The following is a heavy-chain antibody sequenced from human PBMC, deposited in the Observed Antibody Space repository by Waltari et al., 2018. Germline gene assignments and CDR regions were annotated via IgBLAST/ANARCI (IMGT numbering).Heavy chain of an antibody. CDR3: ARADTSTSYFYYYMDV. CDR1: GGSTSTYY. Sequence: QVQLQESGPGLVKPSETLSLTCTVSGGSTSTYYWSWVRQSPGKGLEWIGYIHYSGSSVYNPSLRSRVAISLDTPNNQFSLRLRSVTAADAAIYYCARADTSTSYFYYYMDVWGKG. CDR2: IHYSGSS. J-gene: IGHJ6*03. V-gene: IGHV4-59*01. D-gene: IGHD1-26*01.